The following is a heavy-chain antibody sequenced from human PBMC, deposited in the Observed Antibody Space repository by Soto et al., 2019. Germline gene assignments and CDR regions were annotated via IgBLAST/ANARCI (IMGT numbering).Heavy chain of an antibody. J-gene: IGHJ1*01. Sequence: QVQLQESGPGLVKASQTLSLTCNVSGGSISSVGYYWTWIRQHPGKGLEWIGNIHHSGSTFYNPSPKTRVSISVETAKNQFSLNLISVTAADTAVYFCVRGVLSWGQGTLVTVSS. CDR2: IHHSGST. V-gene: IGHV4-31*03. CDR3: VRGVLS. D-gene: IGHD3-10*01. CDR1: GGSISSVGYY.